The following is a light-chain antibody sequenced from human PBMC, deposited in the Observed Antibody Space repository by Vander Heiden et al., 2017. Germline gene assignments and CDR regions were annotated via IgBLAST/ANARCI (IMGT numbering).Light chain of an antibody. J-gene: IGKJ4*01. CDR1: QSVSSN. CDR3: QQYNKWPPLT. Sequence: ETVMTQSPATLFVSPGERATLSCRASQSVSSNLAWYQQKPGQAPRLLIYDASTRATGIPARFSGTGSGTEFTLTISSLQSEDFAVYYCQQYNKWPPLTFGGGTRVEIK. V-gene: IGKV3-15*01. CDR2: DAS.